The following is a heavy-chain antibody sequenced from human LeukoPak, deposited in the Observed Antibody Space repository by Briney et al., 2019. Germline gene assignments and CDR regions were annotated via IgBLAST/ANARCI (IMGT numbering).Heavy chain of an antibody. CDR1: GGSISSYY. V-gene: IGHV4-59*08. D-gene: IGHD3-22*01. J-gene: IGHJ4*02. Sequence: SETLSLTCTVSGGSISSYYWSWIRQPPGKGLEWIGYIYYSGSTSYNPSLKCRVTISVDTSKNQFSLRLSSVTAADTAVYYCARYYSSGLDYWGQGNLVTVSS. CDR2: IYYSGST. CDR3: ARYYSSGLDY.